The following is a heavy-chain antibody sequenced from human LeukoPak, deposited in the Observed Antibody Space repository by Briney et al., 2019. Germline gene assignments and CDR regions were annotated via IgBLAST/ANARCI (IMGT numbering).Heavy chain of an antibody. Sequence: GGSLRLSCAASGFTFSSYWMTWVRQAPGKGPECVANIKQDGSDKNYVDSVKGRFTISRDDAKNSLYLQMNSLRAEDTAVYYCARYDYGDYQTFDYWGQGTLVTVSS. J-gene: IGHJ4*02. CDR1: GFTFSSYW. CDR2: IKQDGSDK. D-gene: IGHD4-17*01. V-gene: IGHV3-7*01. CDR3: ARYDYGDYQTFDY.